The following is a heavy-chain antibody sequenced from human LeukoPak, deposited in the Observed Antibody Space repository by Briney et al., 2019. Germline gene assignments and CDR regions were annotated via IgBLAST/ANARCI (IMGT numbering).Heavy chain of an antibody. V-gene: IGHV3-21*01. CDR3: ARETYGSGSFDAFDI. CDR2: ISSSSSYI. J-gene: IGHJ3*02. CDR1: GFTFSSYS. D-gene: IGHD3-10*01. Sequence: GGSLRLSCAASGFTFSSYSMNRVRQAPGKGLEWVSSISSSSSYIYYADSVKGRFTISRDNAKNSLYLQMNSLRAEDTAVYYCARETYGSGSFDAFDIWGHGTMVTVSS.